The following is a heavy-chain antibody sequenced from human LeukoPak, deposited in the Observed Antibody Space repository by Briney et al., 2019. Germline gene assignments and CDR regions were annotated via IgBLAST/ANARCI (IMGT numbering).Heavy chain of an antibody. CDR2: ISGSGVST. CDR3: AKSNSYFDY. D-gene: IGHD1-1*01. V-gene: IGHV3-23*01. J-gene: IGHJ4*02. CDR1: GFTFSSYA. Sequence: GGSLRLSCAASGFTFSSYAMTWLRQAPGKGLEWVSSISGSGVSTYYVDSVKGRVTISRDNSKNTVYLQMNSLRADDTAVYYCAKSNSYFDYWGQGTLVTVSS.